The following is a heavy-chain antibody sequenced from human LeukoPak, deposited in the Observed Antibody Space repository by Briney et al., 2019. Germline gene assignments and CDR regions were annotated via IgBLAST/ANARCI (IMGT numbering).Heavy chain of an antibody. CDR1: GYSISSGSY. D-gene: IGHD3-22*01. V-gene: IGHV4-38-2*02. J-gene: IGHJ6*03. CDR2: IYHSGST. CDR3: ARGRTITMIAKYLTYYYYYYMDV. Sequence: SETLSLTCTVSGYSISSGSYWGWIRQPPGKGLEWVGSIYHSGSTYHNPSLKSRVTISVDTSKNQFSLKLSSVTAADTAVYYCARGRTITMIAKYLTYYYYYYMDVWGKGTTVTVSS.